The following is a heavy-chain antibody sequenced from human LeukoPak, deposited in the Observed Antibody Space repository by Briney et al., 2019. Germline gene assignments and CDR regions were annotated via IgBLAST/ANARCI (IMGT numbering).Heavy chain of an antibody. V-gene: IGHV3-30*02. Sequence: PGGSLRLSCAASGFTFSSYDMHWVRQAPGKGLEWVAFIRYDGSNKYYADSVKGRFTISRDNSKNTLYLQMNSLRAEDTAVYYCAKDRDILTGYSSFDYWGQGTLVTVSS. CDR2: IRYDGSNK. CDR3: AKDRDILTGYSSFDY. D-gene: IGHD3-9*01. J-gene: IGHJ4*02. CDR1: GFTFSSYD.